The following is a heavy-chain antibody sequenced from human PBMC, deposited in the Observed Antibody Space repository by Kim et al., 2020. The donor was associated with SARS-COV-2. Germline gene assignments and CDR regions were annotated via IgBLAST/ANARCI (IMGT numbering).Heavy chain of an antibody. Sequence: GGSLRLSCAASGFTFSTYGMAWVRQAPGKGLEFVSIISNNGAGTFYAGAVQGRFTISRDNSKNTLSLRINSLRVDDTAVYFCAKGYTVAGKSHSFDYWSQGSQVIVSS. D-gene: IGHD6-19*01. J-gene: IGHJ4*02. CDR3: AKGYTVAGKSHSFDY. V-gene: IGHV3-23*01. CDR2: ISNNGAGT. CDR1: GFTFSTYG.